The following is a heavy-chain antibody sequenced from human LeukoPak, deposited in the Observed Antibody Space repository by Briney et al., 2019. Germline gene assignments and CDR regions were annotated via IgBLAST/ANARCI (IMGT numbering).Heavy chain of an antibody. D-gene: IGHD6-19*01. V-gene: IGHV4-61*01. J-gene: IGHJ4*02. Sequence: SETLSLTCTVSGASVNSGSSYWSWIRQPPGKRLEWVGYIYYSGSTNYNPSLKSRVTISVDTSKNQFSLKLSSVTAADTAVYYCASVRAVAGLDYWGQGTLVTVSS. CDR1: GASVNSGSSY. CDR2: IYYSGST. CDR3: ASVRAVAGLDY.